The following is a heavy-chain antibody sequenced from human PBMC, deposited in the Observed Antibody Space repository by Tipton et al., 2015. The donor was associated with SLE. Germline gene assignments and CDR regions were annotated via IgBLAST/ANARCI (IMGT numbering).Heavy chain of an antibody. D-gene: IGHD3-10*01. CDR2: IYYSGST. Sequence: GLVKPSETLSLTCTVSGGSISSHYWSWIRQPPGKGLEWIGYIYYSGSTNYNPSLKSRVTISVDTSKNQFSLKLSSVTAADTAVYYCARGFGSGAGMDVWGQGTTVTVSS. CDR1: GGSISSHY. J-gene: IGHJ6*02. V-gene: IGHV4-59*11. CDR3: ARGFGSGAGMDV.